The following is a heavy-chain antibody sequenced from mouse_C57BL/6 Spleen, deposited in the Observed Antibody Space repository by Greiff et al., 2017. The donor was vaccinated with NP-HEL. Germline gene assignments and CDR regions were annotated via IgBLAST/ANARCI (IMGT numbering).Heavy chain of an antibody. V-gene: IGHV3-6*01. CDR3: AKSFTTVDYFDY. CDR1: GYSITSGYY. J-gene: IGHJ2*01. Sequence: DVHLVESGPGLVKPSQSLSLTCSVTGYSITSGYYWNWIRQFPGNKLEWMGYISYDGSNNYNPSLKNRISITRDTSKNQFFLKLNSVTTEDTATYYCAKSFTTVDYFDYWGQGTTLTVSS. CDR2: ISYDGSN. D-gene: IGHD1-1*01.